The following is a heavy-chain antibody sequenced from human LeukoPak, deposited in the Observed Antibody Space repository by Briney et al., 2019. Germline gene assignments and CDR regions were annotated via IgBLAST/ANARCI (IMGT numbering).Heavy chain of an antibody. Sequence: GGSLRLSCTASGFASGRYAMAWVRQAPGKGLEGVAAIGSDYDRVHEDSVKGRFTISRDNSKSTLYLQMDNLRAEDTAVYFCAKFAGVATIYFDSWGQGALVTVSS. CDR1: GFASGRYA. J-gene: IGHJ4*02. CDR3: AKFAGVATIYFDS. CDR2: IGSDYDR. D-gene: IGHD3-3*01. V-gene: IGHV3-23*01.